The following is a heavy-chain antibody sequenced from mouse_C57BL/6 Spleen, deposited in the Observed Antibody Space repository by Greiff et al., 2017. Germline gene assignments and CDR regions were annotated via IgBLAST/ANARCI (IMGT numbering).Heavy chain of an antibody. D-gene: IGHD1-1*01. CDR3: ARDRGNYGYFDV. CDR1: GFTFSDYY. Sequence: EVQLVESEGGLVQPGSSMKLSCTASGFTFSDYYMAWVRQVPEKGLEWVANINYDGSSTYYLDSLKSRFIISRDNAKNILYLQMSSLKSEDTATYYGARDRGNYGYFDVWGTGTTVTVSS. J-gene: IGHJ1*03. V-gene: IGHV5-16*01. CDR2: INYDGSST.